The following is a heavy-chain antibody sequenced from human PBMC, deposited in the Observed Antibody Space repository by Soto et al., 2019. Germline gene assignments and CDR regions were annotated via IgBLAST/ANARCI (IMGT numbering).Heavy chain of an antibody. CDR3: ARGIFLATAAAYFDF. CDR1: GGSVSSAGYY. J-gene: IGHJ4*02. Sequence: QVQLQESGPGLVKPSQTLSLTCSVSGGSVSSAGYYWTWIRQHPGKGLEWIGYIYYSGSTYYNPSLKSRVIISIGASENQFSLMLNSVTAADTAVYYCARGIFLATAAAYFDFCGQGTLVTVSS. CDR2: IYYSGST. V-gene: IGHV4-31*03. D-gene: IGHD6-13*01.